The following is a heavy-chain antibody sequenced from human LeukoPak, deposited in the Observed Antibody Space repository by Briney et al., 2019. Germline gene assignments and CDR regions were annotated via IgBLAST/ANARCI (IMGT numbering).Heavy chain of an antibody. D-gene: IGHD2-8*01. CDR2: IWYDGSNS. Sequence: PGGSLRLSCAASGFTFSNHGMHWVRQAPGKGLEWVAFIWYDGSNSYYADSVKGRFTISRDNSESTLFLQMSSLRTEDTAVYYCAKDPLGFCTRGTCRYLDSWGQGPLVTVSS. CDR1: GFTFSNHG. CDR3: AKDPLGFCTRGTCRYLDS. J-gene: IGHJ4*02. V-gene: IGHV3-30*02.